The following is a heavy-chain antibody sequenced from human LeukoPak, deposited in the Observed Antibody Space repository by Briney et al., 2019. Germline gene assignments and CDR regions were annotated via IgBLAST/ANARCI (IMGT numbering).Heavy chain of an antibody. V-gene: IGHV3-48*03. J-gene: IGHJ6*03. CDR1: GFTFSSYE. Sequence: GGSLRLSCAASGFTFSSYEMNWVRQAPGKGLEWVSYISSSGSTIYYADSVKGRFTISRDNAKNSLYLQMNSLRAEDTAVYYCARVRIGYSYGLPSRYYYMDVWGKGTTVTVSS. CDR2: ISSSGSTI. CDR3: ARVRIGYSYGLPSRYYYMDV. D-gene: IGHD5-18*01.